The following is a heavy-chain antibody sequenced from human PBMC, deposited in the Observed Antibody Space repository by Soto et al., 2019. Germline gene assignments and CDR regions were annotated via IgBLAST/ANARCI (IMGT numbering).Heavy chain of an antibody. CDR2: IYYSENT. V-gene: IGHV4-39*01. CDR1: GGSISSSSNH. Sequence: PSETLSLTCTVSGGSISSSSNHWGWIRQPPGKGLEWIGNIYYSENTYYNPSLKSRVTISVDTSKNQFSLRLTSVTAADTAVYYCATHPPYGPLDHWGKGTLVTVSS. J-gene: IGHJ4*02. D-gene: IGHD4-17*01. CDR3: ATHPPYGPLDH.